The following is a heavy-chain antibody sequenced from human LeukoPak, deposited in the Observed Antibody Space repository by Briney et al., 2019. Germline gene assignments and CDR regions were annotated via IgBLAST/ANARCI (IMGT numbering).Heavy chain of an antibody. CDR3: ARDGDYDILTGYYNILMDYYMDV. CDR1: EFTFSDYY. CDR2: ISSSGSTI. V-gene: IGHV3-11*04. D-gene: IGHD3-9*01. J-gene: IGHJ6*03. Sequence: GGSLRLSCAASEFTFSDYYMSWIRQAPGKGLEWVSYISSSGSTIYYADSVKGRFTISRDNAKNSLYLRMNSLRAEDTAVYYCARDGDYDILTGYYNILMDYYMDVWGKGTTVTVSS.